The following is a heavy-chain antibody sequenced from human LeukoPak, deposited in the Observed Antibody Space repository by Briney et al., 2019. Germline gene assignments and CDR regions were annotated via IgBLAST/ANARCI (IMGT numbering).Heavy chain of an antibody. CDR1: GYSISSGYD. CDR3: ATPIGYYDSSGYYY. Sequence: PSETLSLTCTGSGYSISSGYDWGWIRQPPGEGLEGIGSIYHSGSTYYNPSLKCRVTLSVDTSQPQFSLKLSSVTAADTAVYYCATPIGYYDSSGYYYWGPGTQVTVSS. V-gene: IGHV4-38-2*02. CDR2: IYHSGST. J-gene: IGHJ4*02. D-gene: IGHD3-22*01.